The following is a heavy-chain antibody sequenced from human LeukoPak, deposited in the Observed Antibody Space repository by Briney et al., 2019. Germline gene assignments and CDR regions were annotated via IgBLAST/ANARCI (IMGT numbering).Heavy chain of an antibody. Sequence: GGSLRLSCAASGFTLDDYGMSWVPQAPGKGLEWVYGINWNGGSRGYADSVKGRFTISRDNAKNSLYLQMNSLRVGDTALYYCARGYYYDSSGYYPYYGMDVWGQGTTVTVSS. D-gene: IGHD3-22*01. CDR3: ARGYYYDSSGYYPYYGMDV. V-gene: IGHV3-20*04. J-gene: IGHJ6*02. CDR2: INWNGGSR. CDR1: GFTLDDYG.